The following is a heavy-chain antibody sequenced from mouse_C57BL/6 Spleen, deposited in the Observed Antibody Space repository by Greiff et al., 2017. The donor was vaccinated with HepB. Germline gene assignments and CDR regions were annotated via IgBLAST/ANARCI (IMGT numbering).Heavy chain of an antibody. V-gene: IGHV1-52*01. CDR2: IDPSDSET. CDR3: ARPYGKGAWFAY. J-gene: IGHJ3*01. Sequence: VQLQQPGAELVRPGSSVKLSCKASGYTFTSYWMHWVKQRPIQGLEWIGNIDPSDSETHYNQKFKDKATLTVDKSSSTAYKQLSSLTSEDSAVYYCARPYGKGAWFAYWGQGTLVTVSA. D-gene: IGHD2-1*01. CDR1: GYTFTSYW.